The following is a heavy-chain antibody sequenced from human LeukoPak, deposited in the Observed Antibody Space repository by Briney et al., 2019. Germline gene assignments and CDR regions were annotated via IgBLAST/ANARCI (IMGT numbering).Heavy chain of an antibody. CDR1: GGSFSGYY. Sequence: SETLSLTCAVYGGSFSGYYWSWIRQPPGKGLEWIGEINHSGSTNYNPSLKSRVTISVDTSKNQFSLKLSSVIAADTAVYYCARGVTLSQWLVHTDPLFDPWGQGTLVTVSS. CDR3: ARGVTLSQWLVHTDPLFDP. J-gene: IGHJ5*02. D-gene: IGHD6-19*01. CDR2: INHSGST. V-gene: IGHV4-34*01.